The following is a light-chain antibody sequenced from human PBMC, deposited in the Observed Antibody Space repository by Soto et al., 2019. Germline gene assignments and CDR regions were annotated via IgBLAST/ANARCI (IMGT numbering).Light chain of an antibody. Sequence: EVVLTQSPVTLSLSPGERATLSCRASQSVSSSYLAWYHQKPGQAPRLLIYGASSRATGIPDRFSGSGSGTDFTLTISRLEPEDFAVYYCQQYDTSIWAYTFGQGTKREIK. CDR1: QSVSSSY. CDR2: GAS. CDR3: QQYDTSIWAYT. V-gene: IGKV3-20*01. J-gene: IGKJ2*01.